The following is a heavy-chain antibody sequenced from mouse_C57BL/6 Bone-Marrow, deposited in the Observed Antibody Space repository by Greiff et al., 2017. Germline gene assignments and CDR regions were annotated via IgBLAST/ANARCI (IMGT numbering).Heavy chain of an antibody. Sequence: QVQLQQSGAELARPGASVKMSCKASGYTFTSYTMHWVKQRPGQGLEWIGYINPSSGYTKYNQKFKDKATLTEDKSSSTAYMQLSSLTSEDSAVYYCAKRVHYDYAMDYWGQGTSVTVSS. V-gene: IGHV1-4*01. D-gene: IGHD1-2*01. CDR2: INPSSGYT. CDR1: GYTFTSYT. CDR3: AKRVHYDYAMDY. J-gene: IGHJ4*01.